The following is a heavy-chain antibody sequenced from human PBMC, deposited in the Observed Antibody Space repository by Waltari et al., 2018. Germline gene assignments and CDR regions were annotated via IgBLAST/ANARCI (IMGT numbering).Heavy chain of an antibody. Sequence: QVQLVQSGAEVKKPGASVKVSCKASGYTFTSYDINWVRQATGQGLEWMGWMNPNSGNTGYAQKFQGRVTMTRNTSISTAYMELSSLRSEDTAVYYCARDYRYSGSYYRYYYYGMDVWGQGTTVTVSS. CDR3: ARDYRYSGSYYRYYYYGMDV. D-gene: IGHD1-26*01. CDR2: MNPNSGNT. CDR1: GYTFTSYD. V-gene: IGHV1-8*01. J-gene: IGHJ6*02.